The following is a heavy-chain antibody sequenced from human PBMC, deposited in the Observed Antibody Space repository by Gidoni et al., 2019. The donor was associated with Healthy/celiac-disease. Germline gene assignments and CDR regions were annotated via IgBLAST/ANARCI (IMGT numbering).Heavy chain of an antibody. CDR3: ARGRAADGYFDL. Sequence: EVQLVESGGGLVQAGGSLRLLCAASGFTFSSYDMHWVRQAPGKVLEWVSAIGTAGDTYYPGSVKGRFTISRENAKNSLYLQMNSLRAGDTAVYYCARGRAADGYFDLWGRGTLVTVSS. CDR1: GFTFSSYD. CDR2: IGTAGDT. J-gene: IGHJ2*01. D-gene: IGHD6-25*01. V-gene: IGHV3-13*01.